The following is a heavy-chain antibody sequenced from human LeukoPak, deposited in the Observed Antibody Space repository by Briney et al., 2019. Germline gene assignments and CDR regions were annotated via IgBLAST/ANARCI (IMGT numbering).Heavy chain of an antibody. CDR2: IYSGGNT. J-gene: IGHJ4*02. D-gene: IGHD3-10*01. Sequence: GGSLRLSCTVSGFTVSSNSMSWVRQAPGKGLEWVSFIYSGGNTLYSDSVKGRFTISRDNSKNTLYLQMNSLRAEDTAVYYCAKGVVRGVIPYYFDYWGQGTLVTVSS. CDR3: AKGVVRGVIPYYFDY. V-gene: IGHV3-53*01. CDR1: GFTVSSNS.